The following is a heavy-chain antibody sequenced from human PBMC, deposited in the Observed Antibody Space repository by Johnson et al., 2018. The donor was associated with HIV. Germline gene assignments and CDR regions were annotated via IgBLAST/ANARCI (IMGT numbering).Heavy chain of an antibody. CDR2: IRGRGGST. Sequence: VQLLESGGGLVQPGGSLRLSCAASGFTFSSYAMNWVRQAPGKGLEWVSGIRGRGGSTDYADSVKGRFTISRDNSKNTLYLQMNSLRAEDTAVYYCAKERSYSDAFDFWGQGTMVTVSS. J-gene: IGHJ3*01. V-gene: IGHV3-23*01. D-gene: IGHD3-10*01. CDR3: AKERSYSDAFDF. CDR1: GFTFSSYA.